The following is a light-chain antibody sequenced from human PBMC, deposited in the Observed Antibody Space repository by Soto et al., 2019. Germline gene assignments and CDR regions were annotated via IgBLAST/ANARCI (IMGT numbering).Light chain of an antibody. CDR3: QQYETLRT. CDR2: DAS. CDR1: QNINNY. J-gene: IGKJ5*01. Sequence: DIQMTQSRSSLSASVGDRVTITCQASQNINNYLNWYQQKPGRAPKLLIYDASNLEAGVPSRFRGSGSGTYFTFIISRLPPEDTATYYCQQYETLRTFGQGTRLEIK. V-gene: IGKV1-33*01.